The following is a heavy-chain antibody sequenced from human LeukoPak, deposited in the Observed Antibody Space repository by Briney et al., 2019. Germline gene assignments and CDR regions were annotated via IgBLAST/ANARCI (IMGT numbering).Heavy chain of an antibody. V-gene: IGHV3-23*01. CDR1: GFTFSSYA. Sequence: GGSLRLSCAASGFTFSSYAMSWVRQAPGKGLEWVSTISGGGVTTYYADSVKGRLTISRDNSKNTVSLQMDSLRDDDTAVYFCARESPVAAVGRSWFDPWGQGTLVTVSS. CDR2: ISGGGVTT. CDR3: ARESPVAAVGRSWFDP. J-gene: IGHJ5*02. D-gene: IGHD6-13*01.